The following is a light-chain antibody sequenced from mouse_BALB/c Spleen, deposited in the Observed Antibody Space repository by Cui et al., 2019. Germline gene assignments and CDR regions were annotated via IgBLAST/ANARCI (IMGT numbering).Light chain of an antibody. V-gene: IGKV10-94*01. CDR2: KAS. J-gene: IGKJ2*01. CDR3: QQSQSYPYT. CDR1: QNINVW. Sequence: DIQLNQSSSSLSASLGDTMTITCHASQNINVWLSWYQHEAGIIPKLLIYKASHLHTGVPSRLSGSGTGTGFTLAVSSLQPEDIATYYCQQSQSYPYTFGGGTKLEIK.